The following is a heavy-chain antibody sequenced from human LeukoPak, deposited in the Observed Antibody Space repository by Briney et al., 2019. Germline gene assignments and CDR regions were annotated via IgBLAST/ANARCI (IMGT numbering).Heavy chain of an antibody. V-gene: IGHV3-74*01. J-gene: IGHJ6*02. D-gene: IGHD2-15*01. CDR3: ARLGYCSGGSCYYYYGMDV. CDR1: GFTFRSYW. Sequence: GGSLRLSCAASGFTFRSYWMHWVRQAPGKGLVWVSRINIDGSSGSYADSVEGRLTISRDNAKNSLYLQMNSLRADDTAVYYCARLGYCSGGSCYYYYGMDVWGQGTTVTVSS. CDR2: INIDGSSG.